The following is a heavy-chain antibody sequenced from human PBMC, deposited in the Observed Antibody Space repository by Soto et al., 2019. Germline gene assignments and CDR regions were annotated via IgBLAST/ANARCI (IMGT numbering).Heavy chain of an antibody. CDR1: GGSISNYY. CDR2: IYYSGST. CDR3: ARRSAAVAGNWFDP. Sequence: PSETLSLTCTVSGGSISNYYWSWIRQPPGKGLEWIGYIYYSGSTNYNPSLKSRVTISVDTSKNQFSLKLSSVTAADTAVYYCARRSAAVAGNWFDPWGQGTLVTVSS. V-gene: IGHV4-59*08. D-gene: IGHD6-19*01. J-gene: IGHJ5*02.